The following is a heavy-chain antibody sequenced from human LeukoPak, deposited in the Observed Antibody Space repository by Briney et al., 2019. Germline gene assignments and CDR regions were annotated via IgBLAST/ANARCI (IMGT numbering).Heavy chain of an antibody. CDR1: GFTFSNAW. V-gene: IGHV3-11*01. CDR3: AKMEYYALGSYSFYCMDV. Sequence: GGSLRLSCAASGFTFSNAWMSWIRQAPGKGLEWVSYISSSGSTIYYADSVKGRFTISRDNAKNSLYLQMNSLRAEDTAIYYCAKMEYYALGSYSFYCMDVWGKGTTVTVSS. CDR2: ISSSGSTI. D-gene: IGHD3-10*01. J-gene: IGHJ6*03.